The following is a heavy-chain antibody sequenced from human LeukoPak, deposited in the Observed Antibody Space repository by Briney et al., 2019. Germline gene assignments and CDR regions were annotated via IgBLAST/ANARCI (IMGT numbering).Heavy chain of an antibody. J-gene: IGHJ6*02. CDR3: AKRTYYYGSGTYVNGMDV. D-gene: IGHD3-10*01. CDR2: ISYDGSNK. CDR1: GFTFSKYG. Sequence: GGSLRLSCAASGFTFSKYGMHWVRQAPGKGLEWVAVISYDGSNKYYADSVKGRFTISRDNSKNTLYLQMNSLRAEDTAVYYCAKRTYYYGSGTYVNGMDVWGQGTTVTVSS. V-gene: IGHV3-30*18.